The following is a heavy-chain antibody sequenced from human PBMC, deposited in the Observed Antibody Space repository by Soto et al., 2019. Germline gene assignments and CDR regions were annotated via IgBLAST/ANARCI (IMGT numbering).Heavy chain of an antibody. CDR3: ARVAFSYFGMDV. CDR1: GCAISSYY. Sequence: XETLSLTCSVPGCAISSYYWSWVRQPAGKGLEWIGRVFSSGSTNYNASLKSRVTMSIDTSKNEVSLTLRSVTAADTGVYYCARVAFSYFGMDVWGPGTTVTVS. CDR2: VFSSGST. V-gene: IGHV4-4*07. D-gene: IGHD3-3*02. J-gene: IGHJ6*02.